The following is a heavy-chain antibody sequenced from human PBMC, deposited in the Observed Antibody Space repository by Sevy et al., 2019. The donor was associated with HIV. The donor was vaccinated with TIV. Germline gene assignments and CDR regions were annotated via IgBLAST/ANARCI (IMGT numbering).Heavy chain of an antibody. Sequence: GESLKISCAASGFTFSSYWMHWVRQAPGKGLVWVSRINSDGSSTSYADSVKGRFTISRDNAKNTLYLQMNSLRAEDTAVYYCARVGIAAAGDYYYYMDVWGKGTTVTVSS. V-gene: IGHV3-74*01. CDR3: ARVGIAAAGDYYYYMDV. J-gene: IGHJ6*03. CDR2: INSDGSST. CDR1: GFTFSSYW. D-gene: IGHD6-13*01.